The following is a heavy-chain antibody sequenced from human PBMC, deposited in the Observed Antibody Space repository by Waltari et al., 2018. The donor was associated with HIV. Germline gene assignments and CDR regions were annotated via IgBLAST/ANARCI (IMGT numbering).Heavy chain of an antibody. Sequence: QVQLVESGGGVVQPGRSLRLSCAASGFTFSSYGMHWVRQAPGKGLEWVAVIWYDGSNKYYADSVKGRFTISRDNSKNTLYLQMNSLRAEDTAVYYCARERYSSSWVDYWGQGTLVTVSS. V-gene: IGHV3-33*01. CDR2: IWYDGSNK. D-gene: IGHD6-13*01. J-gene: IGHJ4*02. CDR1: GFTFSSYG. CDR3: ARERYSSSWVDY.